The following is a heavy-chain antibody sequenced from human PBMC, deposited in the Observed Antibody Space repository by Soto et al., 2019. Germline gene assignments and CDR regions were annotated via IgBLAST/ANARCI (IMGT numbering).Heavy chain of an antibody. J-gene: IGHJ6*03. V-gene: IGHV3-21*01. CDR3: ARDSWATVTTVPGYYYYYMDV. CDR1: GFTFSSYS. Sequence: EVQLVESGGGLVKPGGSLRLSCAASGFTFSSYSMNWVRQAPGKGLEWVSSVSSSSSYIYYADSVKGRFTISRDNAKNSLYLQMKSLRAEDTAVYYCARDSWATVTTVPGYYYYYMDVWGKGTTVTVSS. CDR2: VSSSSSYI. D-gene: IGHD4-17*01.